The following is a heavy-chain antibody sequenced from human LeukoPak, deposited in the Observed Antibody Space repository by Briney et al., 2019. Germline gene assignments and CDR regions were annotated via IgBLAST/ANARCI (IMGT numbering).Heavy chain of an antibody. J-gene: IGHJ4*02. V-gene: IGHV1-3*01. CDR3: AREVGVTRAYDF. CDR2: INEGNGNT. D-gene: IGHD1-26*01. Sequence: ASVKVSCKASGYTFRTYAIHWVRQAPGQRLEWMGWINEGNGNTKYSQRFQGRVTITRDTSASTAYMELSSLRSEDTAVYYCAREVGVTRAYDFWGQGTLVTVSS. CDR1: GYTFRTYA.